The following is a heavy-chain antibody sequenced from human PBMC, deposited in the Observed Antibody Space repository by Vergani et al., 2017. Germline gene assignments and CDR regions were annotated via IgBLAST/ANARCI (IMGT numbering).Heavy chain of an antibody. CDR3: ASGKYYSDSTSHFRGRYFDV. D-gene: IGHD3-16*01. J-gene: IGHJ2*01. Sequence: QMQLQESGPGLVKASETLSLTCTVPGGSIISRSYYWGWIRQPPGKGLEWIGSIYNSGNGVSSSSLKSRVTISADTSKNQFSLRLTSVTAADTAVYYCASGKYYSDSTSHFRGRYFDVWGRGTLVTVPS. CDR1: GGSIISRSYY. V-gene: IGHV4-39*01. CDR2: IYNSGNG.